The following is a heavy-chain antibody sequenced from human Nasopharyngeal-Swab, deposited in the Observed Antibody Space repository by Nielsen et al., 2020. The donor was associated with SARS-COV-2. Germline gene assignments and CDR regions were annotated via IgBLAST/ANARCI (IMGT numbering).Heavy chain of an antibody. J-gene: IGHJ6*02. D-gene: IGHD2-2*01. CDR2: IYYSGST. CDR3: ARGRYCSSTSCFDYYGMDV. Sequence: WIRQPPGKGLEWIGYIYYSGSTYYNPSLKSRVTISVDTSKNQFSLKLSSVTAAGTAVYYCARGRYCSSTSCFDYYGMDVWGQGTTVTVSS. V-gene: IGHV4-31*02.